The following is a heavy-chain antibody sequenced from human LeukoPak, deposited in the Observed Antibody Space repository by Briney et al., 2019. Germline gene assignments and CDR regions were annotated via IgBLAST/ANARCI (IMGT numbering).Heavy chain of an antibody. CDR1: GYTFTGYY. V-gene: IGHV1-2*02. J-gene: IGHJ4*02. Sequence: ASVKVSFKASGYTFTGYYMHWVRQAPGQGLEWMGWINPNRGGTNYAQKFQGRVTMTRDTSISTAYMELSRLRSDDTAVYYCARIETSYYYGSGSYYAYWGQGTLVTVSS. D-gene: IGHD3-10*01. CDR2: INPNRGGT. CDR3: ARIETSYYYGSGSYYAY.